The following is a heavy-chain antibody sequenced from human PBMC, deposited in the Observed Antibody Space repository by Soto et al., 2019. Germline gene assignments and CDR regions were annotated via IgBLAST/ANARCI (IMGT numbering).Heavy chain of an antibody. CDR2: ISYDGSNK. J-gene: IGHJ6*02. V-gene: IGHV3-30*03. CDR3: IYSIFSLRIRQYSYGMDV. D-gene: IGHD3-3*02. CDR1: GFTFSSYG. Sequence: PRGSLGLSCAASGFTFSSYGMHWVRQAPGKGLEWVAVISYDGSNKYYADSVKGRFTISRDNSKNTLYLQMNSLRAEDTAVYYCIYSIFSLRIRQYSYGMDVWGQGTTVTVSS.